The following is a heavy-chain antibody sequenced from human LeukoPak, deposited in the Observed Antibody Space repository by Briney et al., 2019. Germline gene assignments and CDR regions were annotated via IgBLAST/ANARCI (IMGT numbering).Heavy chain of an antibody. V-gene: IGHV3-20*04. CDR3: ARVASNYDFHY. J-gene: IGHJ4*02. CDR2: INWNGGST. D-gene: IGHD4-11*01. Sequence: GGSLTLSCAASGFTFDDYGMSWVRQAPGKGLQWVSGINWNGGSTDYVDSMKGRFTISRDNAKNSLYLQMHSLIAEDTALYYCARVASNYDFHYWGQGTVVTVSS. CDR1: GFTFDDYG.